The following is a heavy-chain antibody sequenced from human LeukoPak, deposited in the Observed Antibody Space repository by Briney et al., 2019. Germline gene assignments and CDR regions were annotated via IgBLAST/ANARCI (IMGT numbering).Heavy chain of an antibody. J-gene: IGHJ4*02. CDR3: ARPPYGDYFDY. Sequence: SETLSLTRTVSGGSNTGHYWSWIRQPAGKGLEWIGRIYTNEYTNYNPSLKNRVTMSVDTSKNQFSLRLSSVTAADTAVYYCARPPYGDYFDYWGQGILVTVSS. D-gene: IGHD3-10*01. CDR1: GGSNTGHY. V-gene: IGHV4-4*07. CDR2: IYTNEYT.